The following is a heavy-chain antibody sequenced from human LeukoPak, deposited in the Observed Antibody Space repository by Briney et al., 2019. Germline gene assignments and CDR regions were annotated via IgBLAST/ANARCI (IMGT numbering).Heavy chain of an antibody. V-gene: IGHV4-59*08. CDR2: IYYSGST. Sequence: SETLSLTCTVSGGSISSYYWSWIRQPPGKELEWIGYIYYSGSTNYNPSLKSRVTISVDTSKNQFSLKLSSVTAADTAVYYCARCTNMVSAYYYGMDVWGQGTTVTVSS. CDR3: ARCTNMVSAYYYGMDV. J-gene: IGHJ6*02. D-gene: IGHD3-10*01. CDR1: GGSISSYY.